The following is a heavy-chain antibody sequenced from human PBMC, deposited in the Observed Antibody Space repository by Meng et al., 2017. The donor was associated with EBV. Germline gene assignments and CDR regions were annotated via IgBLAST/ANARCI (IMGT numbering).Heavy chain of an antibody. CDR2: IIPIFGTA. J-gene: IGHJ4*02. Sequence: QVQLVQFGAEWKMPGASVKVSCKASGGTFSSYAISWVRQAPGQGLEWMGGIIPIFGTANYAQKFQGRVTITADKSTSTAYMELSSLRSEDTAVYYCARAEIAAAGRLDYWGQGTLVTVSS. D-gene: IGHD6-13*01. CDR3: ARAEIAAAGRLDY. V-gene: IGHV1-69*06. CDR1: GGTFSSYA.